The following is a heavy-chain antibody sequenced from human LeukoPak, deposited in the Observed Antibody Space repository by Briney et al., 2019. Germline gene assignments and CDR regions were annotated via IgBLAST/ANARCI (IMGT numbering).Heavy chain of an antibody. CDR1: GFTFRNYA. J-gene: IGHJ6*02. Sequence: GGSLRLSCAASGFTFRNYAWSWVRQPPGKGLEWVSVMSGSGGSTYYADSVKGRFTISRDNSKNTLFLQMKSLRAEDAAVYYCAKDRLACSGGSCYSSRYHYGMDVWGQGTTVTVSS. CDR3: AKDRLACSGGSCYSSRYHYGMDV. CDR2: MSGSGGST. D-gene: IGHD2-15*01. V-gene: IGHV3-23*01.